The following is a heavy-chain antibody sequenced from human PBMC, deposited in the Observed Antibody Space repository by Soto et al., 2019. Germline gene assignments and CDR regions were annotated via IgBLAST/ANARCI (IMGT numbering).Heavy chain of an antibody. CDR3: ARDGGRITIFGVAKDY. Sequence: PGGSLRLSCAASGFTFSSYWMSWVRQAPGKGLEWVANIKQDGSEKYYVDSVKGRFTISRDNAKNSLYLQMNSLRAEDTAVYYCARDGGRITIFGVAKDYWGQGTLVTVS. CDR2: IKQDGSEK. D-gene: IGHD3-3*01. CDR1: GFTFSSYW. V-gene: IGHV3-7*01. J-gene: IGHJ4*02.